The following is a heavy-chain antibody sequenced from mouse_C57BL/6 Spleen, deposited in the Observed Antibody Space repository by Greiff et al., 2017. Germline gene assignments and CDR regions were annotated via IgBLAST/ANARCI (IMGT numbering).Heavy chain of an antibody. V-gene: IGHV7-1*01. CDR2: SRNKANDYTT. CDR3: ARDAGSLDV. J-gene: IGHJ1*03. Sequence: EVNVVESGGGLVQSGRSLRLSCATSGFTFSDFYMEWVRQAPGKGLEWIAASRNKANDYTTEYSASVKGRFIVSRDTSQSILYLQMNALRAEDTAIYYCARDAGSLDVWGTGTTVTVSS. CDR1: GFTFSDFY.